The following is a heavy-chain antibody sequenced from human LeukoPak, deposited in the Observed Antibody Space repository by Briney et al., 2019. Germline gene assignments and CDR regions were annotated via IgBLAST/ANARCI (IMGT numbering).Heavy chain of an antibody. CDR2: IYHSGST. CDR1: GGSISSGGYS. J-gene: IGHJ4*02. Sequence: NSSETLSLTCAVSGGSISSGGYSWSCIRQPPGKGLEWIGYIYHSGSTYYNPSLKSRVTISVDRSKNQFSLKLSSVTAADTAVYYCARDGDYTPFDYWGQGTLVTVSS. D-gene: IGHD4-17*01. CDR3: ARDGDYTPFDY. V-gene: IGHV4-30-2*01.